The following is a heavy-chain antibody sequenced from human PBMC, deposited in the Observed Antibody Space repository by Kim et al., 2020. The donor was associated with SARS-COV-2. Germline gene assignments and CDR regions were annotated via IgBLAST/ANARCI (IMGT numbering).Heavy chain of an antibody. D-gene: IGHD2-21*02. J-gene: IGHJ2*01. CDR3: ARHLHVTTVTLYWYFDL. V-gene: IGHV3-23*01. CDR2: IFGSGSGT. CDR1: GFTFGHSA. Sequence: GGSLRLSCAASGFTFGHSAMSWVRQVPGKGLEWVSGIFGSGSGTYYADSVKGRCTISRDNSQSTLYLQLNNVGADDAAVYYCARHLHVTTVTLYWYFDLWGRGPQVTVSS.